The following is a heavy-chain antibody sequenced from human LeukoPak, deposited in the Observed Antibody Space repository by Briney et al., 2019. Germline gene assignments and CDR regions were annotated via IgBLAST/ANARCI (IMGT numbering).Heavy chain of an antibody. J-gene: IGHJ4*02. Sequence: GGSLRLSCAASGFTFSSYWMHWVRQAPGKGLVWVSRINSDGSSTIYADSVKGRFTISRDNAKNTLYLQMNSLRDEDTAVYSCARGGPYQTHHFDYWGQGTVVTVSS. V-gene: IGHV3-74*01. D-gene: IGHD2-2*01. CDR2: INSDGSST. CDR3: ARGGPYQTHHFDY. CDR1: GFTFSSYW.